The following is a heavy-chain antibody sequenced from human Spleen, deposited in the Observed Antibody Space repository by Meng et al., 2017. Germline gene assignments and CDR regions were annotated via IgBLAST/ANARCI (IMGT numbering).Heavy chain of an antibody. Sequence: EVQLLESGGGLVQPGGSLRLSCVASGFTFSSYAMTWVRQAPGKGLEWVSAISTSGGSTYYTDSVKGRFTISRDNSKNTLYLQMNSLRADDTAVYYCAKAKISAAGSYDYWGQGTLVTVSS. CDR1: GFTFSSYA. J-gene: IGHJ4*02. D-gene: IGHD6-13*01. CDR2: ISTSGGST. CDR3: AKAKISAAGSYDY. V-gene: IGHV3-23*01.